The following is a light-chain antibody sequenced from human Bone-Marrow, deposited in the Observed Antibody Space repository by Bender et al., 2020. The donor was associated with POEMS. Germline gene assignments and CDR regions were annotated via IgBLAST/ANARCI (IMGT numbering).Light chain of an antibody. V-gene: IGLV2-23*02. CDR1: SSDVGNYNL. Sequence: QSALTQPASVSGSPGQSITISCTGTSSDVGNYNLVSWYQQHPGKAPKLMLYEDLKRPSGVSSRFSGSKSGNTDSLTLSGLQTEDEGDYYCCSPTGSNTFVFGGGTELTVL. CDR2: EDL. CDR3: CSPTGSNTFV. J-gene: IGLJ3*02.